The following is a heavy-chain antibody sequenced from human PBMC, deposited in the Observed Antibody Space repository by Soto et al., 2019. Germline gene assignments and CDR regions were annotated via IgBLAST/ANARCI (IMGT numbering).Heavy chain of an antibody. D-gene: IGHD7-27*01. CDR2: IYYSGST. J-gene: IGHJ4*02. CDR1: GGSISSGDYY. CDR3: ARGLPHWGRMYYFDY. Sequence: QVQLQESGPGLVKPSQTLSLTCTVSGGSISSGDYYWSWIRQPPRKGLEWIGYIYYSGSTYYNPSLKSRVTISVDTSKNQFSLKLSSVTAADTAVYYCARGLPHWGRMYYFDYWGQGTLVTVSS. V-gene: IGHV4-30-4*01.